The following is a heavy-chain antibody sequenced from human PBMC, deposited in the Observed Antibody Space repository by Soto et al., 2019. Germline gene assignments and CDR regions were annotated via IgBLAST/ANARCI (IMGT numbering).Heavy chain of an antibody. CDR1: GGSISSYY. D-gene: IGHD6-13*01. V-gene: IGHV4-59*08. Sequence: PSETLSLTCTVSGGSISSYYWTWIRQPPGKGLEWIGYIYYSGSTNYNTSLKSRVTISVATSKTQLSLQLSPVTAADTVVYYCARLDGYYHYVDVWGKGTTVTVSS. CDR3: ARLDGYYHYVDV. J-gene: IGHJ6*03. CDR2: IYYSGST.